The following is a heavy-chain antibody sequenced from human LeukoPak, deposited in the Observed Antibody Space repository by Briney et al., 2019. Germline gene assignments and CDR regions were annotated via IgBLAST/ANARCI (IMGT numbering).Heavy chain of an antibody. CDR1: GYTFTSHY. J-gene: IGHJ5*02. CDR3: ARDNSVEDNAWWFDP. D-gene: IGHD4-23*01. V-gene: IGHV1-46*01. Sequence: ASVKVSCKASGYTFTSHYMHWVRQAPGQGLEWMGLINPTGGSTGYAQKFQGRVTMTRDMSTSTDYMELSSLRSEDTAIYYCARDNSVEDNAWWFDPWGQGTLVTVPS. CDR2: INPTGGST.